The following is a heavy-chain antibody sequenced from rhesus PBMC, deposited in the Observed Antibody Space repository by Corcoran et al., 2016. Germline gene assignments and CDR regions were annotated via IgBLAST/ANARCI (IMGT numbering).Heavy chain of an antibody. CDR2: NYGSSGST. CDR3: ARGQYNFWTGYYFDY. J-gene: IGHJ4*01. CDR1: GGSISSGYD. D-gene: IGHD3-3*01. V-gene: IGHV4-76*01. Sequence: QVQLQESGPGVVKPSETLSLTCAVSGGSISSGYDWSWIRQPPGKGLEWIGYNYGSSGSTNSNPSLKNQVTISKAASKNQFSLKLSSVTAADTAVYYCARGQYNFWTGYYFDYWGQGVLVTVSS.